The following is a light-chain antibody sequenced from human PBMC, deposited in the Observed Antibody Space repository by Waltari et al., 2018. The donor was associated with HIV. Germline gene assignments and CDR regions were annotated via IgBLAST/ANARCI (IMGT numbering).Light chain of an antibody. V-gene: IGLV1-44*01. J-gene: IGLJ3*02. CDR2: YEN. CDR3: AAWDDSLRGWV. CDR1: SSNIGTNG. Sequence: QSLLTQPPSASGTPGQRVTISCSGSSSNIGTNGMNWYHPLPGPAPKLLIYYENQRPSGVPDRFSGSKSGISASLDISVLQSEDEADYYCAAWDDSLRGWVFGRWTKLDVL.